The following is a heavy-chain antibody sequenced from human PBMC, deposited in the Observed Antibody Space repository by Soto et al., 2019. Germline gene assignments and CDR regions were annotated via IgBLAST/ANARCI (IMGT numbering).Heavy chain of an antibody. CDR2: ISYDGSNK. D-gene: IGHD3-10*01. Sequence: PGGSLRLSCAASGFTFSSYGVHWVRQAPGKGLEWVAVISYDGSNKYYADSVKGRFTISRDNSKNTLYLQMNSLRAEDTAVYYCAATGLLWFGELWTRYYYYGMDVWGQGTTVTVSS. V-gene: IGHV3-30*03. CDR1: GFTFSSYG. CDR3: AATGLLWFGELWTRYYYYGMDV. J-gene: IGHJ6*02.